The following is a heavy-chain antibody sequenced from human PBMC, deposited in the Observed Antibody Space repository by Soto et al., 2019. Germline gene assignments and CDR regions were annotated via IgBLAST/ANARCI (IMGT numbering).Heavy chain of an antibody. V-gene: IGHV3-30*18. CDR1: GFTFSAYG. CDR3: AKDWEDGYCSWTTGRMIDP. D-gene: IGHD2-2*03. CDR2: MTFDGSDI. Sequence: QVQLVESGGGVVQPGRSLRLSCAASGFTFSAYGMYWVRQAPGKGLEWVAIMTFDGSDIYYGDSVKGRITISRDNTKNRLYLQMNSLTTDVTVVYYCAKDWEDGYCSWTTGRMIDPWGQGTLVNVAS. J-gene: IGHJ5*02.